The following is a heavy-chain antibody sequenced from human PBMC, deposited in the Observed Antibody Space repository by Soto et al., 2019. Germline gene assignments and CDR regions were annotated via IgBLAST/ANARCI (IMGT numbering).Heavy chain of an antibody. V-gene: IGHV3-30*18. CDR1: GFTFSSYG. J-gene: IGHJ3*02. CDR2: ISYDGSNK. CDR3: AKGRFGEFSSDAFDI. Sequence: GGSLRLSCAASGFTFSSYGMHWVRQAPGKGLEWVAVISYDGSNKYYADSVKGRFTISRDNSKNTLYLQMNSLRAEDTAVYYCAKGRFGEFSSDAFDIWGQGTMVTVSS. D-gene: IGHD3-10*01.